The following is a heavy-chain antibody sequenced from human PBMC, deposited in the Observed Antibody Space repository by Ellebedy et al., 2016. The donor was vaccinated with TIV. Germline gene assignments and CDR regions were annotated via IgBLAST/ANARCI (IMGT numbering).Heavy chain of an antibody. J-gene: IGHJ3*02. CDR1: VGLVTGSIYY. D-gene: IGHD4-17*01. V-gene: IGHV4-39*01. CDR2: IYHSGST. Sequence: SETLSLXXTVSVGLVTGSIYYWGWIRQPPGKGLEWIGSIYHSGSTYYNPSLKSRVTISVDTSKKQVSLKLSSVTAADTAIYYCVYGRAVDAYDIWGRGTMVTVSS. CDR3: VYGRAVDAYDI.